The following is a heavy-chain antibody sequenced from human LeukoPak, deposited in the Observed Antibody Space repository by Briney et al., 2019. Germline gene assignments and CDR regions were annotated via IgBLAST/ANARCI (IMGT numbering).Heavy chain of an antibody. D-gene: IGHD6-13*01. CDR1: GFTLRNYD. CDR2: ISGRDGST. Sequence: PGGSLRLSCAASGFTLRNYDMSWVRQAPGKGLEWVSSISGRDGSTFYADSVKGRFTISRDNSKNTLYLQMNSLRAEDTAVYYCARDLLPGPYSSSWYPNYWGQGTLVTVSS. CDR3: ARDLLPGPYSSSWYPNY. V-gene: IGHV3-23*01. J-gene: IGHJ4*02.